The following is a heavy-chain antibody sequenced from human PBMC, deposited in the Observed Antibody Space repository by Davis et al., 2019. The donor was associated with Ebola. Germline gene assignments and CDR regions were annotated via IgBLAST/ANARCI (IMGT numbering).Heavy chain of an antibody. CDR1: GFTFSSYS. V-gene: IGHV3-21*01. J-gene: IGHJ4*02. CDR3: ARDVDYYDSSGYYYAFDY. Sequence: GGSLRLSCAASGFTFSSYSMDWVRQAPGKGLEWVSSISSSSSYIYYADSVKGRFTISRDNAKNSLYLQMNSLRAEDTAVYYCARDVDYYDSSGYYYAFDYWGQGTLVTVSS. CDR2: ISSSSSYI. D-gene: IGHD3-22*01.